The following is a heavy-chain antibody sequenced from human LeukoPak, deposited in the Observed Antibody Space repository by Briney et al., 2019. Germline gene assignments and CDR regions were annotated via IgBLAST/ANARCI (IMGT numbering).Heavy chain of an antibody. CDR3: ARGFAVVAVTPSFDY. V-gene: IGHV3-30-3*01. CDR1: GFTFSNFA. CDR2: ISYDGSSK. D-gene: IGHD2-15*01. J-gene: IGHJ4*02. Sequence: AGRSLRLSCAASGFTFSNFAMHWVRQAPGKGLEWVSVISYDGSSKFYADSVKGRSTISRDNSKNTLYLQMNSLRAEDTALYFCARGFAVVAVTPSFDYWGQGTLVTVSS.